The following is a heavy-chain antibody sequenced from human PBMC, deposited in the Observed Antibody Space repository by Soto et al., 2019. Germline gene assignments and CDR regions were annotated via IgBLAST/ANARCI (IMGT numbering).Heavy chain of an antibody. D-gene: IGHD3-3*01. Sequence: EVQLVESGGGLIQPGGSLRLSCEASGFTFSDSGMNWVRRAPGKRLEWISYISSSSRTIYYAASVEGRFTISRDNVRNSVQLQMNSLRGEVTGVYYCARTRMEWALYFDNWGLGTLVTVSS. CDR3: ARTRMEWALYFDN. J-gene: IGHJ4*02. V-gene: IGHV3-48*01. CDR2: ISSSSRTI. CDR1: GFTFSDSG.